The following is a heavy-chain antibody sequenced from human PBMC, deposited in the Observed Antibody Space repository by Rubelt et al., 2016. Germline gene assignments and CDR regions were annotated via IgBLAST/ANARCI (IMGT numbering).Heavy chain of an antibody. CDR2: IHYSGST. D-gene: IGHD6-25*01. CDR3: ARSDSSGWREIDY. J-gene: IGHJ4*02. V-gene: IGHV4-59*08. CDR1: GGSISSSY. Sequence: QVQLQESGPGLVKPSETLSLTCTVSGGSISSSYWSWIRQPPGKGLEWIGYIHYSGSTDYNPSLKNRVTLSVDTSKNQFSPKLGSVTAADTAGYYCARSDSSGWREIDYWGQGTLVTVSS.